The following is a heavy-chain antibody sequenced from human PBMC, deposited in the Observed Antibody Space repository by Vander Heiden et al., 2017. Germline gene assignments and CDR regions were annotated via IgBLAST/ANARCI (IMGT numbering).Heavy chain of an antibody. CDR1: GFPFSNYW. J-gene: IGHJ4*02. CDR3: ARIGYSSSSLDY. CDR2: INQDGSIT. V-gene: IGHV3-7*01. D-gene: IGHD6-6*01. Sequence: ELQLVESGGDLVQPGGSRSLSCAPSGFPFSNYWMTWVRQAPGKGLEWVANINQDGSITYYLDSMKGRFIISRDNSKSSLYLQLNSLRAEDTAIYYCARIGYSSSSLDYWGQGTLVTVSS.